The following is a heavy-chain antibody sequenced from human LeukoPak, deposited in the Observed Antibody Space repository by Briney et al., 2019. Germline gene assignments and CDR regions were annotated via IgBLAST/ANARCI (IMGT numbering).Heavy chain of an antibody. CDR2: ISDDGRDI. J-gene: IGHJ6*03. CDR1: GFPYSTVH. CDR3: AREGRGSIYPSSMDV. V-gene: IGHV3-30*03. D-gene: IGHD2-2*01. Sequence: GGSLRLSCEASGFPYSTVHMRWVRQTPDKGLEWVAVISDDGRDIYYADSVKGRFTISRDNSKNTLYLQMNSLSPEDTAVVYCAREGRGSIYPSSMDVWGKGTTVTVSS.